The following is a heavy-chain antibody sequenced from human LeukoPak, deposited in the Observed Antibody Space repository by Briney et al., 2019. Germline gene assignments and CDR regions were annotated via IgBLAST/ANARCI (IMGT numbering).Heavy chain of an antibody. CDR1: GGSISSYY. Sequence: SETLSLTCTVSGGSISSYYWSWIRQPPGKGLEWIGYIYYSGSTNYNPSLKSRVTISVDTSKNQFSLKLSSVTAADTAVYYCARVVRIAAAGTSSGSLYYYYYMDVWGKGTTVTVSS. J-gene: IGHJ6*03. V-gene: IGHV4-59*01. CDR2: IYYSGST. D-gene: IGHD6-13*01. CDR3: ARVVRIAAAGTSSGSLYYYYYMDV.